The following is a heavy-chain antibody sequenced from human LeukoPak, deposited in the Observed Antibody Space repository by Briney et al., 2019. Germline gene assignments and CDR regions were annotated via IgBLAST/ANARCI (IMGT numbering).Heavy chain of an antibody. V-gene: IGHV4-59*08. D-gene: IGHD2-2*01. CDR1: GDSFSNYY. CDR3: ASSPRLTTSWFLFDS. CDR2: VYYSGST. Sequence: SETLSLTCSVSGDSFSNYYWTWIRQPPGKGLEWIGYVYYSGSTNYNPSLTTRLHLSVDTSKNRFSLKLSSVTAADTAVYYCASSPRLTTSWFLFDSWGHGTLVTVSS. J-gene: IGHJ5*01.